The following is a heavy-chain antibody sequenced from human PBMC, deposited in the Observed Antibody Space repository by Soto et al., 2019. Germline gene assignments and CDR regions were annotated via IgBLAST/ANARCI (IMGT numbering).Heavy chain of an antibody. V-gene: IGHV4-39*01. Sequence: SETVSLTCTVSGGSISSSIYYWGWIRQPPRKGLECIGRIYYRGSPYYNPSRKSRVTISVDTSKNQFSLKLSSVTAADTAVYYCARHMVVVTQYFDYWGQGTLVTV. CDR2: IYYRGSP. D-gene: IGHD2-21*02. J-gene: IGHJ4*02. CDR3: ARHMVVVTQYFDY. CDR1: GGSISSSIYY.